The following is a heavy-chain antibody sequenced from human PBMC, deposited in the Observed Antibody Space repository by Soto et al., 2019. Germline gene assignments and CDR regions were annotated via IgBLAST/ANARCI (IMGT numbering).Heavy chain of an antibody. D-gene: IGHD3-22*01. J-gene: IGHJ4*02. CDR1: GGTFSSYA. V-gene: IGHV1-69*01. Sequence: QVQLVQSGAEVKKPGSSVKVSCKASGGTFSSYAISWVRQAPGQGLEWMGGIIPIFGTANYAQKFQGRVTITADESTSTADMELSSLRSEDTAVYYCARSYYYDSSGYYYYFDYWGQGTLVTVSS. CDR3: ARSYYYDSSGYYYYFDY. CDR2: IIPIFGTA.